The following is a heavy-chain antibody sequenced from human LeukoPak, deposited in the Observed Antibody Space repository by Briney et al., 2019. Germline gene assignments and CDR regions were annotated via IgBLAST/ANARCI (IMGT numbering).Heavy chain of an antibody. CDR3: ARGLSQHVVMVTAIGDY. CDR1: GFTFSSYW. Sequence: PGGSLRLSCAASGFTFSSYWMHWVRQAPGKGLVWVSRINSDGSTTSYADSVKGRFTISRDNAKNTLYLQMNSLRAEDTAVYYCARGLSQHVVMVTAIGDYWGQGTLVTVSS. J-gene: IGHJ4*02. CDR2: INSDGSTT. D-gene: IGHD2-21*02. V-gene: IGHV3-74*01.